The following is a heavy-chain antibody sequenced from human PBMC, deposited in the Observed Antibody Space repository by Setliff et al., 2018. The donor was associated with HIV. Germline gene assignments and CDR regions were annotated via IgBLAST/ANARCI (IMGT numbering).Heavy chain of an antibody. CDR1: GGSFSGFY. Sequence: PSETLSLTCAVYGGSFSGFYWTWIRQPPGKGLEWVGEINHSGSTKYNPSLKRRVTMSVDTSKNQFSLKLTSVTAADTAVYYCARGLGYKGWFDPWGQGTLVTVS. CDR3: ARGLGYKGWFDP. D-gene: IGHD1-20*01. V-gene: IGHV4-34*01. CDR2: INHSGST. J-gene: IGHJ5*02.